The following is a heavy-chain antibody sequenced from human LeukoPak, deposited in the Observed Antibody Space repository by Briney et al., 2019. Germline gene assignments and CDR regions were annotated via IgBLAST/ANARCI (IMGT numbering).Heavy chain of an antibody. D-gene: IGHD3-10*01. CDR3: AKDYGSGSYAFDP. CDR2: IWSDGSNK. CDR1: GFTISNFA. V-gene: IGHV3-30*02. Sequence: PGGSLSLSCAASGFTISNFAMAWVRQAPGKGLEWVAFIWSDGSNKYYADSLKGRFTISRDNSRNTLYLQMNSLRAEDTAVYYCAKDYGSGSYAFDPWGQGTLVTVSS. J-gene: IGHJ5*02.